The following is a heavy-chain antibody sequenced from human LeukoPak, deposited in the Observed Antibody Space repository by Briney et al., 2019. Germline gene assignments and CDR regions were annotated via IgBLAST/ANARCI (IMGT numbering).Heavy chain of an antibody. V-gene: IGHV1-69*10. J-gene: IGHJ6*02. CDR2: FIPFLGIA. CDR1: GGTFSSYA. CDR3: ARAYSSGWTPANYYYYYGMDV. Sequence: ASVKVSCKASGGTFSSYAISWVRQAPGQGLDGMGGFIPFLGIANYAQKFQGRVTITADKSTSTAYMELSSLRSEDTAVYYCARAYSSGWTPANYYYYYGMDVWGQGTTVTVSS. D-gene: IGHD6-19*01.